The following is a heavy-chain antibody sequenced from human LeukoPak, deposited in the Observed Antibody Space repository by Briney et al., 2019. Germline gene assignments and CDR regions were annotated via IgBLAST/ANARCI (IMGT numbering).Heavy chain of an antibody. CDR2: IYYSGST. Sequence: PSETLTLTCTVSGGSISSSSYYWDWIRQPPGKGLEWIGSIYYSGSTYYNPSLKSRVTISVDTSKNQISLKASSVTAADTAVYYCARRSGIWSGYYLFDYWGQGTLVTVSS. J-gene: IGHJ4*02. D-gene: IGHD3-3*01. CDR3: ARRSGIWSGYYLFDY. V-gene: IGHV4-39*01. CDR1: GGSISSSSYY.